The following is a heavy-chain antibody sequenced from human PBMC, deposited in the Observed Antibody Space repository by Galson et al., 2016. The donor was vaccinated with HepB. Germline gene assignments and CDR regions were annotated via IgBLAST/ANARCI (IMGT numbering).Heavy chain of an antibody. V-gene: IGHV3-23*01. CDR1: GLSFSTFA. CDR2: ISGSGDNT. Sequence: SLRLSCAASGLSFSTFAMGWVRQAPGKGLEWVSGISGSGDNTYYADSVKGRFTISRDNSKNTLYLQINSLRAGDTALYYCASWRVGGLLFRDYWGQGTVVTVPS. CDR3: ASWRVGGLLFRDY. D-gene: IGHD2-15*01. J-gene: IGHJ4*02.